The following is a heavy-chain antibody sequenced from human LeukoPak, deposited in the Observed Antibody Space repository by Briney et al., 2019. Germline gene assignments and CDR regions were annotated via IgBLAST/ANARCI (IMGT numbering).Heavy chain of an antibody. CDR2: IYYSGST. Sequence: SETLSHTCTVSGGSISSYYWSWIRQPPGKGLEWIGYIYYSGSTNYNPSLKSRVTISVDTSKNQFSLKLSSVTAADTAVYYCARAVSDFWSGLNYYYYYMDVWGKGTTVTVSS. V-gene: IGHV4-59*01. CDR3: ARAVSDFWSGLNYYYYYMDV. J-gene: IGHJ6*03. CDR1: GGSISSYY. D-gene: IGHD3-3*01.